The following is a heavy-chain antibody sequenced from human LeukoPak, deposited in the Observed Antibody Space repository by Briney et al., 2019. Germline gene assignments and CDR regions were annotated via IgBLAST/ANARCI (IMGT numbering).Heavy chain of an antibody. CDR1: GGSISSYY. J-gene: IGHJ4*02. D-gene: IGHD5-18*01. Sequence: SETLSLTCTVSGGSISSYYWSWIRQSPGKGLEWFGDIYYSGSTNYNPSLKSRVTISVDTSKNQFSLKWSSVTAADTAVYYCARGYGYYFDYWGQGTLVTVSS. CDR3: ARGYGYYFDY. CDR2: IYYSGST. V-gene: IGHV4-59*01.